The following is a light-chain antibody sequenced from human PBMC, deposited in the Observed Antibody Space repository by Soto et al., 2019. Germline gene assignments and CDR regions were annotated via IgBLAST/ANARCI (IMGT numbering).Light chain of an antibody. CDR3: QQSYSIPPL. J-gene: IGKJ2*01. Sequence: DIQMTQSPTSLSASVGDRVTITCRAGQSISTYLNWYQQKPGKAPKLLIYSASSLQSGVPSRLSGSGSGTDFTLTISSLQPEDFATYYCQQSYSIPPLFGQGTKLEIK. V-gene: IGKV1-39*01. CDR2: SAS. CDR1: QSISTY.